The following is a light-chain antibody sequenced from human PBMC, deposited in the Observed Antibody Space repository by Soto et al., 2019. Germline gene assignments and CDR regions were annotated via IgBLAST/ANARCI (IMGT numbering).Light chain of an antibody. CDR1: QSVKSD. CDR3: QQYQNWPLIT. Sequence: EIVMTQSPGTLSVSPGERVIFSSRVSQSVKSDLSWYQQTTGQTPRLLIXGASTRXXGIPDRFSGSGSGTEFTITISSQQSEDYADYYSQQYQNWPLITFGQGTPLEIK. V-gene: IGKV3-15*01. CDR2: GAS. J-gene: IGKJ5*01.